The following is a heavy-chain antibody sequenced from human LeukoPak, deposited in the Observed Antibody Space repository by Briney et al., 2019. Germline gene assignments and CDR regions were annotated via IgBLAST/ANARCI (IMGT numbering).Heavy chain of an antibody. D-gene: IGHD6-13*01. CDR1: GGSISSYY. Sequence: TSETLSLTCTVSGGSISSYYWSWIRQPPGKGLECIGYIYNSGSTNYNPSLKSRVTISIDTSKNQSSLKLSSVTAADTAIYYCARFYVAADNWFDPWGQGTLVTVSS. V-gene: IGHV4-59*01. CDR2: IYNSGST. CDR3: ARFYVAADNWFDP. J-gene: IGHJ5*02.